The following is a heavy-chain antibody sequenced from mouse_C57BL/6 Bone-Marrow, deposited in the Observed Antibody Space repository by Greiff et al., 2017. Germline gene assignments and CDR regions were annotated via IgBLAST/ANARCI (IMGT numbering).Heavy chain of an antibody. Sequence: VQLQQSGAELVKPGASVKLSCTASGFNIKDYYMHWVKQRTEQGLEWIGRIDPEDGDTKYAPKFQGKATITADTSSNTAYLQLSSLTSEDTAVYYWARSRYNDYEGAWFAYWGQGTLVTVSA. V-gene: IGHV14-2*01. CDR3: ARSRYNDYEGAWFAY. CDR1: GFNIKDYY. D-gene: IGHD2-4*01. J-gene: IGHJ3*01. CDR2: IDPEDGDT.